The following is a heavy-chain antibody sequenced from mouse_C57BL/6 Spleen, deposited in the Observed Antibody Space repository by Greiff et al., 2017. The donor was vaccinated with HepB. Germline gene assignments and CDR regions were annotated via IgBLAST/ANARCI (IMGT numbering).Heavy chain of an antibody. CDR2: IRNKANGYTT. Sequence: EVKLMESGGGLVQPGGSLSLSCAASGFTFTDYYMSWVRQPPGKALEWLGFIRNKANGYTTEYSASVKGRFTISRDNSQRILYLQMNALRAEDSATYYCARGYYPGGDYWGQGTSVTVSS. D-gene: IGHD2-1*01. CDR3: ARGYYPGGDY. V-gene: IGHV7-3*01. J-gene: IGHJ4*01. CDR1: GFTFTDYY.